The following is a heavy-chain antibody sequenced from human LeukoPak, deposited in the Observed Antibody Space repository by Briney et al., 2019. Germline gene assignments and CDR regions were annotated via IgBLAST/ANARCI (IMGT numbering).Heavy chain of an antibody. D-gene: IGHD1-26*01. Sequence: GGSLRLSCAASGFTFSSYSMNWVRQAPGKGLEWVSSISSSSSYIYYADSVKGRFTISRDNAKNSLYLQMNSLRAEDTAVYYCARWRRSGSYTGFDYWGQGTLVAVSS. CDR3: ARWRRSGSYTGFDY. J-gene: IGHJ4*02. CDR2: ISSSSSYI. CDR1: GFTFSSYS. V-gene: IGHV3-21*01.